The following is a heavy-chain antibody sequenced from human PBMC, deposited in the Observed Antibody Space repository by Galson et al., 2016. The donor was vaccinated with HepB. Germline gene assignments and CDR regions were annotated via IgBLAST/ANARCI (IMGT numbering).Heavy chain of an antibody. Sequence: SLRLSCAASGFSFSSYWMHWVRQAPGKGLVWVSRINTDGSTISYVDSVKGRFTISRDNARDTLFLEMNSLRAEDTAVYFCARDRVTYGGSGPQDVWGKGTTVTVSS. CDR2: INTDGSTI. J-gene: IGHJ6*03. V-gene: IGHV3-74*01. CDR3: ARDRVTYGGSGPQDV. D-gene: IGHD3-10*01. CDR1: GFSFSSYW.